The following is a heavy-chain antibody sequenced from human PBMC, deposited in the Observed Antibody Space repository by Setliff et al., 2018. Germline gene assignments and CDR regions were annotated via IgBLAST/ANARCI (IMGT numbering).Heavy chain of an antibody. Sequence: PGESLKISCKGSGYSFTSYWIGWVRQMPGKGLEWMGIIFPGDSDTRYSSSFQGQVTISADKSISTAYLQWRSLKASDTAMYYCARPGGSCDSNGCWDGYFDYWGQGTPVTVSS. J-gene: IGHJ4*02. CDR3: ARPGGSCDSNGCWDGYFDY. CDR2: IFPGDSDT. D-gene: IGHD2-2*01. V-gene: IGHV5-51*01. CDR1: GYSFTSYW.